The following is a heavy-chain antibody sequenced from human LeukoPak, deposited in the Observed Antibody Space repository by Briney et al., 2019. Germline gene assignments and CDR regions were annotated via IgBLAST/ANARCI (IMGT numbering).Heavy chain of an antibody. CDR2: KKEDGSEK. J-gene: IGHJ4*02. CDR1: GFIFSSYW. V-gene: IGHV3-7*01. CDR3: TTLVATAQFDY. Sequence: PGGSLRLSCAVSGFIFSSYWMNWVRQAPGKGLEWVGKKKEDGSEKYYVDSVKGRFTISRDNAKNSLYLQMNSLRVDDTAVYYCTTLVATAQFDYWGQGTLVTVSS. D-gene: IGHD5-12*01.